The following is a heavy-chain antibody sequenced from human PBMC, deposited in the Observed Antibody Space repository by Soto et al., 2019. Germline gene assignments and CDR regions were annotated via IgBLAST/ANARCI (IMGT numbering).Heavy chain of an antibody. CDR2: IYRTGST. V-gene: IGHV4-4*02. Sequence: SATLSITCAVSGGSFTSNNWWTWVRQPPGQGLEWIGEIYRTGSTNYNPSLKSRVTISLDKSENQFSLKVTSLTAADTAVYFCARGGTAGYDFWSNPRGDWLASWGQGTLVTVSS. D-gene: IGHD3-3*01. CDR1: GGSFTSNNW. J-gene: IGHJ5*01. CDR3: ARGGTAGYDFWSNPRGDWLAS.